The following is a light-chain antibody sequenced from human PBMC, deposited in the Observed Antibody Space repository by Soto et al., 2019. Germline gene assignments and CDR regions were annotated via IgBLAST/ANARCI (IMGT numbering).Light chain of an antibody. CDR3: LQPNSFSLT. CDR1: QGITSW. Sequence: DIQMTQFPSSVSASVGERVTITCRASQGITSWLAWYQQKPGQAPKLLIYAASSLQIGVPSRFSGSDSGTEFTLTISRLQPEDFATYYCLQPNSFSLTFGGGTKVEIK. J-gene: IGKJ4*01. V-gene: IGKV1-12*01. CDR2: AAS.